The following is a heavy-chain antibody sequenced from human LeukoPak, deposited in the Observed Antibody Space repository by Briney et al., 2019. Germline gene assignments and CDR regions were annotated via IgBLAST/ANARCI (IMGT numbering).Heavy chain of an antibody. V-gene: IGHV3-53*01. D-gene: IGHD1-26*01. Sequence: GGSLRLSCAPSGFTVSSNYMSWVRQAPGKGLEWVSVIYSGGSTYYADSVKGRFTISRDNSKNTLYLQMNSLRAEDTAVYYCARGLNSGSYYDYWGQGTLVTVSS. CDR2: IYSGGST. J-gene: IGHJ4*02. CDR1: GFTVSSNY. CDR3: ARGLNSGSYYDY.